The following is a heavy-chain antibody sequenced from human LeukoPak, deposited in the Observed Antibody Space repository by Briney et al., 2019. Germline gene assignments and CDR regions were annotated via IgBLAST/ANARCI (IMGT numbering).Heavy chain of an antibody. Sequence: PSETLSLTCSVSGYSIGSGYDWAWIRQPPGKGLEWIGSINYSGRPYYNPSLKSRVTISVDTSKNQFSLKLSSVTAADTAVYYCARVEEGYGSGRRENYYYYYMDVWGKGTTVTISS. J-gene: IGHJ6*03. V-gene: IGHV4-38-2*02. D-gene: IGHD3-10*01. CDR3: ARVEEGYGSGRRENYYYYYMDV. CDR2: INYSGRP. CDR1: GYSIGSGYD.